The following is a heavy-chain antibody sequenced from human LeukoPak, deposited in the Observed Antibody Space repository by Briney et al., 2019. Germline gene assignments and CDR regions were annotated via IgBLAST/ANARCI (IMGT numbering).Heavy chain of an antibody. D-gene: IGHD3-22*01. V-gene: IGHV1-24*01. CDR1: GYTLTELF. CDR2: FDPEDGET. J-gene: IGHJ4*02. Sequence: GASVKVSCKVSGYTLTELFMHWVRQAPGKGLEWMGGFDPEDGETIYAQKFQGRVTMTEDTSTDTAYMELSSLRSEDTAVYYCATVHYYYDSSGPDYYFDYWGQGTLVTVSS. CDR3: ATVHYYYDSSGPDYYFDY.